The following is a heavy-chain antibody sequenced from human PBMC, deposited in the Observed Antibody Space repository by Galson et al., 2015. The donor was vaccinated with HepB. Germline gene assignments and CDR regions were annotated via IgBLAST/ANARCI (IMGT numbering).Heavy chain of an antibody. CDR1: GFTFSSYA. CDR3: AKGKKQWLLMYYFDY. V-gene: IGHV3-23*01. Sequence: SLRLSCAASGFTFSSYAMSWVRQAPGKGLEWVSAISGSGGNTYYADSVKGRFTISRDNSKNTQYLQMNSLRAEDTAVYYCAKGKKQWLLMYYFDYWGQGTLVTVSS. D-gene: IGHD6-19*01. J-gene: IGHJ4*02. CDR2: ISGSGGNT.